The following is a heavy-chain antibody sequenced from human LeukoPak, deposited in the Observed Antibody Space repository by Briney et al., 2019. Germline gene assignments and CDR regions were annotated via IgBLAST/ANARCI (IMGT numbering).Heavy chain of an antibody. V-gene: IGHV3-23*01. CDR3: AKVVTPKNRRHFEY. Sequence: GGSLRLSCAASGFTFSSYAMRCVRHTPRKGLEWGSAISGSGGRTYYAHSVRGRFPIPRHNPKNTLYLKINPLRAEDTAVFYCAKVVTPKNRRHFEYWGQGTRVTVPS. D-gene: IGHD2-15*01. CDR1: GFTFSSYA. CDR2: ISGSGGRT. J-gene: IGHJ4*02.